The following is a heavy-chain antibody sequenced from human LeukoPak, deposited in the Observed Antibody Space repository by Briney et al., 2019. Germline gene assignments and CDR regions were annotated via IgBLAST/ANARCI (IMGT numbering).Heavy chain of an antibody. CDR3: ARVDTMIRGDGFDP. CDR2: IKQDGSEK. J-gene: IGHJ5*02. V-gene: IGHV3-7*01. D-gene: IGHD3-10*01. Sequence: GGSLRLSCAASGFNFSTYWMTWVRQAPGKGLEWVANIKQDGSEKYYVESVKGRFNISRDNAKKSLYLQMNSLRAEDTAVCYCARVDTMIRGDGFDPWGQGTLVTVSS. CDR1: GFNFSTYW.